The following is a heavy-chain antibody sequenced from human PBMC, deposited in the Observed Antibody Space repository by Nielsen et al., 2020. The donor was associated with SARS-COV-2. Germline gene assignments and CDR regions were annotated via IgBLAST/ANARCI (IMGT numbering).Heavy chain of an antibody. CDR3: ARVPGGGSYYYYYYMDV. CDR1: GYTFTSYY. Sequence: ASVKVSCKASGYTFTSYYMHWVRQAPGQGLEWMGWISAYNGNTNYAQKLQGRVTMTTDTSTSTAYMELRSLRSDDTAVYYCARVPGGGSYYYYYYMDVWGKGTTVTVSS. CDR2: ISAYNGNT. D-gene: IGHD1-26*01. V-gene: IGHV1-18*04. J-gene: IGHJ6*03.